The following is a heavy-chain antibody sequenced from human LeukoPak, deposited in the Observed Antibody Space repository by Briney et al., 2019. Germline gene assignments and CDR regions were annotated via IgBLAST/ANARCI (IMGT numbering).Heavy chain of an antibody. CDR3: ARDRGSKYYYDSSVYP. J-gene: IGHJ5*02. CDR1: GGSISSGSYY. V-gene: IGHV4-61*02. CDR2: IYTSGST. D-gene: IGHD3-22*01. Sequence: TSQTLSLTCTVSGGSISSGSYYWSWIRQPAGKGLEWIGRIYTSGSTNYNPSLKSRVTISVDTSKNQFSLKLSSVTAADTAVYYCARDRGSKYYYDSSVYPWGKGTLVTVSS.